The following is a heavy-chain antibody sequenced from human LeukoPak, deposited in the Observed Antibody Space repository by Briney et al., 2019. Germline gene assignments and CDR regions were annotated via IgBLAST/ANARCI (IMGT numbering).Heavy chain of an antibody. CDR2: INPNSGGT. Sequence: ASVRVSCKASGYTFTGYYMHWVRQAPGQGLEWMGWINPNSGGTNYAQKFQGRVTITADKSTSTAYMELSSLRSEDTAVYYCARGITAAAGLLSRGYYYYYMDVWGKGTTVTVSS. D-gene: IGHD6-13*01. CDR1: GYTFTGYY. J-gene: IGHJ6*03. CDR3: ARGITAAAGLLSRGYYYYYMDV. V-gene: IGHV1-2*02.